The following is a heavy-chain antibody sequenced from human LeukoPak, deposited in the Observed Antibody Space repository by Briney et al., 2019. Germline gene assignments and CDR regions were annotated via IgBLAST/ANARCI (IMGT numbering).Heavy chain of an antibody. CDR2: IFSSGNN. CDR3: ASFCASTTCYNDGTNFAF. J-gene: IGHJ4*02. V-gene: IGHV4-61*02. CDR1: GGSMSSGTYY. D-gene: IGHD2-2*01. Sequence: SETLSLTCTVSGGSMSSGTYYWSWIRQPAGKGLEYIGRIFSSGNNNYNPSLKSRITMSTDTSKDQFSLNLSSVTAADSAVYYCASFCASTTCYNDGTNFAFWGQGTLVTVSS.